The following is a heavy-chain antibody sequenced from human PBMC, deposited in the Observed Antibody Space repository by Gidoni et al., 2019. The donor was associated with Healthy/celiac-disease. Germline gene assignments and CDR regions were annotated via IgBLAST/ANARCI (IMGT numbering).Heavy chain of an antibody. CDR1: GGSLRSGGYY. V-gene: IGHV4-31*03. CDR3: ASTVTNFDSYFDY. CDR2: IYYSGST. J-gene: IGHJ4*02. Sequence: QVQLQESGPGLVKPSQTLSLPCTVSGGSLRSGGYYWSWIRQHPGKGLEWIGYIYYSGSTYYNPSLKSRVTISVDTSKNQFSLKLSSVTAADTAVYYCASTVTNFDSYFDYWGQGTLVTVSS. D-gene: IGHD4-17*01.